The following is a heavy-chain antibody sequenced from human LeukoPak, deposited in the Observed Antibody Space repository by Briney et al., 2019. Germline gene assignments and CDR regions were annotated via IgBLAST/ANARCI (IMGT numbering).Heavy chain of an antibody. J-gene: IGHJ3*02. CDR3: ARDQDSGYGDAFDI. CDR2: IYSGGTT. V-gene: IGHV3-66*01. D-gene: IGHD5-12*01. CDR1: GFSVSIHY. Sequence: GGSLRLSCAASGFSVSIHYMAWVRQAPGKGLEWVSVIYSGGTTYYADSVKGRFTTSRDNSKNTLYLQMNSLRAEDTAVYYCARDQDSGYGDAFDIWGQGTMVTVSS.